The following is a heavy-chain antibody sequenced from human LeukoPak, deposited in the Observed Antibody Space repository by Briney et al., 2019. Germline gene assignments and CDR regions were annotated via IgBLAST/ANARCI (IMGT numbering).Heavy chain of an antibody. CDR2: INPKSGGT. CDR1: GYTFTGYY. V-gene: IGHV1-2*02. D-gene: IGHD6-13*01. CDR3: ARDRGSSWYVDY. J-gene: IGHJ4*02. Sequence: ASVKVSCKASGYTFTGYYIHWVRQAPGQGLEWMGWINPKSGGTNYAQKFQDRVTMTGDTSISTAYMELSRLRSDDTAVYYCARDRGSSWYVDYWGQGTLVTVSS.